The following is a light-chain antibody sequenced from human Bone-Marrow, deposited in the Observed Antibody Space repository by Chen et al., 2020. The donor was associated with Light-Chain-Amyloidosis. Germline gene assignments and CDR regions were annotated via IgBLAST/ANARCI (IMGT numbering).Light chain of an antibody. CDR2: DDS. J-gene: IGLJ3*02. CDR3: QVWDRSSDRPV. Sequence: SYVLTQPSSVSVAPGQTATIACGGNNIGSTSVDWYQQTPGQAPLLVVYDDSGRPSGIPERVSGSNYGNTATLTISRVEAGDEADYYCQVWDRSSDRPVFGGGTKLTVL. CDR1: NIGSTS. V-gene: IGLV3-21*02.